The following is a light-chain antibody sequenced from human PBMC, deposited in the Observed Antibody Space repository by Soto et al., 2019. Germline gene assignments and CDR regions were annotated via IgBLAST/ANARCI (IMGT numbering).Light chain of an antibody. Sequence: IVVSQSPGALSLSQGERATLSCRASQSVSSTYLAWYQQKPGQAPRPLIYGASSRATGIPDRFSGSGSGTDFTLTISRLEPEDFAVYYCQQYGSSPLTFGGGTKV. J-gene: IGKJ4*01. CDR2: GAS. V-gene: IGKV3-20*01. CDR3: QQYGSSPLT. CDR1: QSVSSTY.